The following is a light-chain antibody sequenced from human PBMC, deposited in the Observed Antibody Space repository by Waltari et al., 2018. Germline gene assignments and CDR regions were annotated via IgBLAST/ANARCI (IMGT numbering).Light chain of an antibody. J-gene: IGKJ1*01. Sequence: IKMTQSPSSVSASVGDSVTITCRASQGISSQLAWYQQKPGKPPKLPIDDASSLHSGVPSRFSGSGSGTDFTLTIRSLQPEDFATYYCQQVNSFPRTFGQGTKVEVK. CDR3: QQVNSFPRT. CDR1: QGISSQ. CDR2: DAS. V-gene: IGKV1-12*01.